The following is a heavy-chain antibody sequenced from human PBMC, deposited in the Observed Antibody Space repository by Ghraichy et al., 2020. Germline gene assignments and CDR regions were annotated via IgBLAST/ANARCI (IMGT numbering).Heavy chain of an antibody. CDR3: ARGLRGFIFNFDY. CDR2: IWYDGSNK. D-gene: IGHD3-10*01. CDR1: GFTFSTYA. Sequence: GESLNISCAASGFTFSTYAMHWVRQAPGKGLEWVAVIWYDGSNKYYADSVKGRFTISRDNSKNTLYLQMNSLRAEDTAVYYCARGLRGFIFNFDYWSQGTLVTVSS. V-gene: IGHV3-33*01. J-gene: IGHJ4*02.